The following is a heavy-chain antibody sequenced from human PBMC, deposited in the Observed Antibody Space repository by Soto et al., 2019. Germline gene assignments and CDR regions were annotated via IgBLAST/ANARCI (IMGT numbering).Heavy chain of an antibody. D-gene: IGHD3-22*01. Sequence: QVQLVQSGAEVKKPGSSVKVSCKASGGTFSSYTISWVRQAPGQGLEWMGRIIPILGIANYAQKFQGRVTITADKSTSSAYMELSSLSSEDTAVYYCARGAPDSTRGYWGQGTLVTVSS. CDR3: ARGAPDSTRGY. J-gene: IGHJ4*02. CDR1: GGTFSSYT. CDR2: IIPILGIA. V-gene: IGHV1-69*02.